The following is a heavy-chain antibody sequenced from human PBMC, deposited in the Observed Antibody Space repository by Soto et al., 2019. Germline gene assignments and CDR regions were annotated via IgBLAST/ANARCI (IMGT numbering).Heavy chain of an antibody. Sequence: EVQLVESGGGLVQPGGSLRLSCEASGFTFRNYDMHWVRQGTGKGLEWVSGISAAGDPDYADSVEGRFTTTRKNAQTSFCLQMNSLRAGYTAVYYCAKTDSYFYGLAVWGQGTTVIVSS. D-gene: IGHD1-1*01. V-gene: IGHV3-13*05. CDR1: GFTFRNYD. CDR2: ISAAGDP. J-gene: IGHJ6*02. CDR3: AKTDSYFYGLAV.